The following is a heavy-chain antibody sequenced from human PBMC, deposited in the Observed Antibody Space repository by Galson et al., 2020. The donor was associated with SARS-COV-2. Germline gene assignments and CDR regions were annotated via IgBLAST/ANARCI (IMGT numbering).Heavy chain of an antibody. D-gene: IGHD6-13*01. CDR2: IDWDDDK. J-gene: IGHJ4*02. Sequence: SGPTLVKPTQTLTLTCTFSGFSLSTSGMRVSWIRQPPGKALEWLARIDWDDDKFYSTSLKTRLTISKDTSKNQVVLTMTNMDPVDTATYYCARTTSGIAAAGNYFDYWGQGTLVTVSS. CDR3: ARTTSGIAAAGNYFDY. CDR1: GFSLSTSGMR. V-gene: IGHV2-70*04.